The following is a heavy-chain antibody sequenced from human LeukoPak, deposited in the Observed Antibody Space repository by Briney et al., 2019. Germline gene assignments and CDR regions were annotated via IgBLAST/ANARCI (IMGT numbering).Heavy chain of an antibody. CDR3: AKDRSTVTSSSNYYHYYGMDV. CDR1: GFTFSSYA. V-gene: IGHV3-23*01. D-gene: IGHD4-17*01. CDR2: ISGSGGST. J-gene: IGHJ6*02. Sequence: QPGGSLRLSCAASGFTFSSYAMSWVRQAPGKGLEWVSAISGSGGSTYYADSVKGRFTISRDNSKNTLYLQMNSLRVEDTAVYYCAKDRSTVTSSSNYYHYYGMDVWGQGTTVTVSS.